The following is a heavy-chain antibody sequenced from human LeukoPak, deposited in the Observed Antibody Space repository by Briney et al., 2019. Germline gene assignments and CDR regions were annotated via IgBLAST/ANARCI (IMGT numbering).Heavy chain of an antibody. D-gene: IGHD3-10*01. CDR2: ISSSGSTI. V-gene: IGHV3-11*01. CDR1: GFIFSDYY. CDR3: ASPSHRRSGSPVDY. Sequence: GGSLRLSCAASGFIFSDYYMSWIRQAPGKGLEWVSYISSSGSTIYYADSVEGRFTISRDNAKNSLYLQMNSLRAEATAVYSCASPSHRRSGSPVDYWGQGTMVTVSS. J-gene: IGHJ4*02.